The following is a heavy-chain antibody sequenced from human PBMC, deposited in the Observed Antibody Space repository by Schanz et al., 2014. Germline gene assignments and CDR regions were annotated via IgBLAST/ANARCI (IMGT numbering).Heavy chain of an antibody. CDR1: GFTFSSYD. V-gene: IGHV3-33*01. CDR3: ERDFLLEQLGCSRYYYAMDV. J-gene: IGHJ6*02. D-gene: IGHD1-1*01. CDR2: LWHDGSKK. Sequence: QVQLVESGGGVVQPGRSLRLSCVASGFTFSSYDVFWVRQAPGKGLEWVAILWHDGSKKYYADSVKGRFTISRDNAKNSLILQMNSLRGEGTAVYYGERDFLLEQLGCSRYYYAMDVWGQGTTVTVSS.